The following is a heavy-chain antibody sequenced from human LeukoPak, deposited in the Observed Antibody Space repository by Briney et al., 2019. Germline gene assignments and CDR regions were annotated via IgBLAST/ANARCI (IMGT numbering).Heavy chain of an antibody. CDR3: AKQKIAAGYWYFDL. CDR2: IIGSDDST. J-gene: IGHJ2*01. V-gene: IGHV3-23*01. CDR1: GFTFSSYA. D-gene: IGHD6-25*01. Sequence: GGSLRLSCAASGFTFSSYAMSWVREASGKGLEWVSAIIGSDDSTYYADPVKGRFTISRDNSKNTLYLQMNSLRAEDTAVHYCAKQKIAAGYWYFDLWGRGTLVTVSS.